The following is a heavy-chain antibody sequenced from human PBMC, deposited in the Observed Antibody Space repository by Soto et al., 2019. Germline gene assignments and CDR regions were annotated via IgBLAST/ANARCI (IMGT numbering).Heavy chain of an antibody. Sequence: QVQLVQSGAEVKKPGSSVKVSCKASGGIFSSYAISWVRQAPGQGLEWMGGIIPIFGTANYAQKFQGRVTITADESTSTAYMELSSLRSEDTAVYYCARGKYSSSWYDLSEDWYFDLWGRGTLVTVSS. CDR1: GGIFSSYA. J-gene: IGHJ2*01. V-gene: IGHV1-69*01. D-gene: IGHD6-13*01. CDR3: ARGKYSSSWYDLSEDWYFDL. CDR2: IIPIFGTA.